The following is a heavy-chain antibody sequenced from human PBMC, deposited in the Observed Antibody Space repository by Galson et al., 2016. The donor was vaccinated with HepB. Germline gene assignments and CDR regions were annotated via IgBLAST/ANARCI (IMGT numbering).Heavy chain of an antibody. Sequence: TLSLTCTVSGDSISSGGYFWSWIRQHPGKGLEWIGYIDYSGTTYYNPSLKSRVTISVDTSKHQFSLKLNSVTAADTAVYYCARGPWGLYGMDVWGQGTTVTVSS. CDR2: IDYSGTT. J-gene: IGHJ6*02. CDR3: ARGPWGLYGMDV. V-gene: IGHV4-31*03. D-gene: IGHD1-26*01. CDR1: GDSISSGGYF.